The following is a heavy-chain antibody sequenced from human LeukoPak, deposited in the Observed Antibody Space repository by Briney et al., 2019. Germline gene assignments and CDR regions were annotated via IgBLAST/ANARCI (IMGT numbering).Heavy chain of an antibody. CDR2: LSYDESME. V-gene: IGHV3-30-3*01. D-gene: IGHD3-22*01. Sequence: GGSLSLSCSAAGFTFGSYGMYWVRQAPGKGLEWVSFLSYDESMEYYADSVQGRFTISRDNSRNTLYLQMNSLTAEDTALYYCARESGYSYAPRFDHWGQGTLVTVSS. CDR3: ARESGYSYAPRFDH. CDR1: GFTFGSYG. J-gene: IGHJ4*02.